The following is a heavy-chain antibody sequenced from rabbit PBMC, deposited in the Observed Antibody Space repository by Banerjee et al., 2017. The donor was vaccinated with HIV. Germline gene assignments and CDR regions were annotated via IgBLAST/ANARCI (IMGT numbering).Heavy chain of an antibody. V-gene: IGHV1S45*01. CDR3: ARDITAGYAGYGYGKFNL. D-gene: IGHD6-1*01. J-gene: IGHJ4*01. CDR1: GFSFSSSYW. CDR2: IYTGSGST. Sequence: QEQLVESGGGLVKPEGSLTLTCTASGFSFSSSYWICWVRQAPGKGLEWIACIYTGSGSTYYASWAKGRFTISKTSSTTVTLQVTSLTAADTATYFCARDITAGYAGYGYGKFNLWGPGTLVTVS.